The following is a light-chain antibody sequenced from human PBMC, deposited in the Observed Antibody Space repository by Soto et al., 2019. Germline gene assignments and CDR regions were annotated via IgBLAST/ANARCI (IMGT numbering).Light chain of an antibody. V-gene: IGLV2-23*01. CDR1: SGFVGSFSL. Sequence: QSALAQPASVSGSPGQLITIPCTGTSGFVGSFSLVSWYQPPPGKAPKVMISEGHRRPSGVPDRFSGSTSVNSASLTISGLQADDEADYYCCLYIGATTYVFGTGTKVTVL. J-gene: IGLJ1*01. CDR2: EGH. CDR3: CLYIGATTYV.